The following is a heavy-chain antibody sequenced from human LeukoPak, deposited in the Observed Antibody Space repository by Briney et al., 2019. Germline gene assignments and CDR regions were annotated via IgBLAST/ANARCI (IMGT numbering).Heavy chain of an antibody. V-gene: IGHV3-48*03. CDR2: ISSSGSTI. CDR1: GFSFSSYE. D-gene: IGHD2-21*01. CDR3: VRGVPQYQYGSRDYHYRWFDS. J-gene: IGHJ5*01. Sequence: PGGSLRLSCAASGFSFSSYEMNRVRQAPGKGLEWVSYISSSGSTIYYADSVKGRFTISRDNPKNSLYLHMNSLRAEDTAVYYCVRGVPQYQYGSRDYHYRWFDSWGQGTLVTVSS.